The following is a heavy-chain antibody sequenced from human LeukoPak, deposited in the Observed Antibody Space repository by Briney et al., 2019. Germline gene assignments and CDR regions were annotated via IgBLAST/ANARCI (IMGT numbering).Heavy chain of an antibody. D-gene: IGHD6-13*01. Sequence: PGGSLRLSCAASGFTFDDYAMHWVRQAPGKGLEWVSLISGDGGSTYYADSVKGRFTISRDNSKNSLYLQMNSLRTEDTALYYCAKGFPARSWYPTLDYWGQGTLVTVSS. J-gene: IGHJ4*02. V-gene: IGHV3-43*02. CDR3: AKGFPARSWYPTLDY. CDR2: ISGDGGST. CDR1: GFTFDDYA.